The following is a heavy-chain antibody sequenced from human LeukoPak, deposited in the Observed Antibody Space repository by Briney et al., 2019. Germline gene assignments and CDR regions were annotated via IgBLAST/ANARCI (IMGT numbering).Heavy chain of an antibody. J-gene: IGHJ6*03. Sequence: GGSLRLSCAASGFIFSSYSMNWVRQAPGKGLEWVSSISSSSSYIYYADSVKGRFTISRDNAKNSLYLQMNSLRAEDTAVYYCASLGGYDSSGPKYYYYYYYMDVWGKGTTVTVSS. CDR1: GFIFSSYS. D-gene: IGHD3-22*01. V-gene: IGHV3-21*01. CDR3: ASLGGYDSSGPKYYYYYYYMDV. CDR2: ISSSSSYI.